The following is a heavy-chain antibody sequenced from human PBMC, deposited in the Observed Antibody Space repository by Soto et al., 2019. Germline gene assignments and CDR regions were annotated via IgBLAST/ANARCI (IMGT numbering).Heavy chain of an antibody. CDR2: IWYDGSNK. CDR3: ARASVITTYFDY. J-gene: IGHJ4*02. V-gene: IGHV3-33*01. Sequence: QVQLVESGGGVVQPGRSLRLSCAASGFTFSSYGMHWVRQAPGKGLEWVAVIWYDGSNKYYADSVKGRFTISRDNSKNTPYLQMNSLRAEDTAVYYCARASVITTYFDYWGQGTLVTVSS. CDR1: GFTFSSYG. D-gene: IGHD3-22*01.